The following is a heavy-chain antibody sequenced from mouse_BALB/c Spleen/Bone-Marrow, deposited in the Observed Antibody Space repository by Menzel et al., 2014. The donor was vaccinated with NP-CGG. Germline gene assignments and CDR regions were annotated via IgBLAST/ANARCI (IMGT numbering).Heavy chain of an antibody. CDR3: ARFPMDY. Sequence: KLVESGGGLVQPGGSLRLSCTTSGFTFTGYYMSWVRQPPGKALEWLAFIRNKAYGYTTEYSASVRGRFTISRDNSQSILYLQMNTLRAEDSATYYCARFPMDYWGQGTSVTVSS. J-gene: IGHJ4*01. CDR1: GFTFTGYY. CDR2: IRNKAYGYTT. V-gene: IGHV7-3*02.